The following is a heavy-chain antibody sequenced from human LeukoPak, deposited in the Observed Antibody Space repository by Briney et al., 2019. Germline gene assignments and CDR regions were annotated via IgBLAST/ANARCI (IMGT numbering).Heavy chain of an antibody. Sequence: PGGSLRLSCAASGFTFSSYWMSWVRQAPGKGLEWVSAISGSGGSTYYADSVKGRFTISRDNSKNTLYLQMNSLGAEDTAVYYCAKDNPMVRGVITRYYYYGMDVWGQGTTVTVSS. V-gene: IGHV3-23*01. J-gene: IGHJ6*02. CDR3: AKDNPMVRGVITRYYYYGMDV. CDR2: ISGSGGST. CDR1: GFTFSSYW. D-gene: IGHD3-10*01.